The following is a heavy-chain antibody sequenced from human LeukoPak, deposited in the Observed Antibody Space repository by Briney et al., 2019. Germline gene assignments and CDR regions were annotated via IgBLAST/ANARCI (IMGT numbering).Heavy chain of an antibody. V-gene: IGHV1-69*05. CDR3: ARDRGDGYNTRYYYYYMDV. Sequence: SVKVSCKASGGTFSSYAISWVRQAPGQGLEWMGGIIPIFGTANYAQKFQGRVTITTDESTSTAYMGLSSLRSEDTAVYYRARDRGDGYNTRYYYYYMDVWGKGTTVTVSS. J-gene: IGHJ6*03. CDR1: GGTFSSYA. D-gene: IGHD5-24*01. CDR2: IIPIFGTA.